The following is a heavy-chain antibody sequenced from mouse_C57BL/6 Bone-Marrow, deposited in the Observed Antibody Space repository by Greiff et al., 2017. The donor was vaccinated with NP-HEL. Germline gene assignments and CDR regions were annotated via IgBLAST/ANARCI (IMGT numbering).Heavy chain of an antibody. D-gene: IGHD1-1*01. V-gene: IGHV5-12*01. Sequence: EVHLVESGGGLVQPGGSLKLSCAASGFTFSDYYMYWVRQTPEKRLEWVAYISNGGGSTYYPDTVKGRFTISRDNAKDTLYLKMSSLKSEDTAMYYCARHSVINWYFDVWGTGTTVTVSS. CDR3: ARHSVINWYFDV. CDR2: ISNGGGST. CDR1: GFTFSDYY. J-gene: IGHJ1*03.